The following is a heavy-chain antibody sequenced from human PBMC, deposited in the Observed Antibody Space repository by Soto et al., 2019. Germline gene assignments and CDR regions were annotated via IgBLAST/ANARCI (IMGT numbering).Heavy chain of an antibody. CDR2: IIPIFGTA. D-gene: IGHD5-18*01. Sequence: SVKVSCKASGGTFSSYSISWVRQAPGQGLEWMGGIIPIFGTANYAQKFQGRVTITADESTSTAYMELSSLRSEDTAVYYCARDLGTAMVTSSWFDPWGQGTLVTVS. J-gene: IGHJ5*02. V-gene: IGHV1-69*13. CDR1: GGTFSSYS. CDR3: ARDLGTAMVTSSWFDP.